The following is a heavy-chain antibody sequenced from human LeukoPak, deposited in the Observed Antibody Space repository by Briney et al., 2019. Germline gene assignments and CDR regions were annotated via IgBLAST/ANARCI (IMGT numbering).Heavy chain of an antibody. V-gene: IGHV3-11*03. CDR3: ARIAAAGGDAY. J-gene: IGHJ4*02. CDR2: ISSSSSYT. CDR1: GFTFRDYY. D-gene: IGHD6-13*01. Sequence: GGSLRLSCAASGFTFRDYYMSWIRQAPGKGLEWVSYISSSSSYTNYADSVKGRFTISRDNAKNSLYLQMNSLRAEDTAVYYCARIAAAGGDAYWGQGTLVTVSS.